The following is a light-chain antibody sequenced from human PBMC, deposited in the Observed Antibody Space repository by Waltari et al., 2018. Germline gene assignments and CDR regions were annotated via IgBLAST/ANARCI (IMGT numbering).Light chain of an antibody. CDR2: GAS. Sequence: EIVMTQSPATLSVSPGERATLFCRASQSVSSTLPWYQQKSGKAPKLLIYGASTRATGIPARFSGSGSGTEFTLNISSLQSEDFVVYYCQQYNNWPRGYTFGQGTKLEIK. V-gene: IGKV3-15*01. CDR1: QSVSST. CDR3: QQYNNWPRGYT. J-gene: IGKJ2*01.